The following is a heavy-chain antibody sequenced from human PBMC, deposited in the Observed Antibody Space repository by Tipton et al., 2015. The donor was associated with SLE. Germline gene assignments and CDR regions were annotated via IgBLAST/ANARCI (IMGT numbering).Heavy chain of an antibody. J-gene: IGHJ4*02. CDR2: INHSGST. Sequence: LRLSCAVYGGSFSGYYWSWIRQPPGKGLEWIGEINHSGSTNYNPSLKSRVTISVDTSKNQFSLKLSSVTAADTAVYYCARSLRFFVDYWGQGTLVTVSS. D-gene: IGHD3-3*01. CDR1: GGSFSGYY. CDR3: ARSLRFFVDY. V-gene: IGHV4-34*01.